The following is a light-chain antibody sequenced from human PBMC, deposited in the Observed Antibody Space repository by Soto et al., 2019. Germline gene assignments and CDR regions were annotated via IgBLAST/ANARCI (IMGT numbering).Light chain of an antibody. CDR2: GAS. V-gene: IGKV3-20*01. Sequence: EVVLTQSPATLSLSPGERATLSFMASQSVFNYLAWYQQKPGQSPRLLIYGASSRAAGIPDRFSGSGSGTDFTLTISRLEPEDFAVYYCQQYGYSPWTFGQGTKVDTK. CDR1: QSVFNY. CDR3: QQYGYSPWT. J-gene: IGKJ1*01.